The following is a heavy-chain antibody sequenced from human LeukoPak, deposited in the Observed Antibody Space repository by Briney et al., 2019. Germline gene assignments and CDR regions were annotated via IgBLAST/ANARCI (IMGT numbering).Heavy chain of an antibody. Sequence: GGSLRLSCAASGFTFSNYAMSWVRQAPGKGLEWVSAISGSGGSTYYADSVKGRFTTSRDNPKNSLYLQMNSLTIEDTAVYFCARSDLPGTVDYWGRGTLVTVSS. D-gene: IGHD1-1*01. CDR3: ARSDLPGTVDY. J-gene: IGHJ4*02. V-gene: IGHV3-23*01. CDR1: GFTFSNYA. CDR2: ISGSGGST.